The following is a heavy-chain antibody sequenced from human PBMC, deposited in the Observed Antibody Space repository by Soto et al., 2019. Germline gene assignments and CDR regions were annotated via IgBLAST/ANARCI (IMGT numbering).Heavy chain of an antibody. CDR3: ARCLYVDYGSGPYYGMDV. CDR2: ISAYNGNT. CDR1: GYTFTSYG. V-gene: IGHV1-18*01. D-gene: IGHD3-10*01. Sequence: ASVKVSCKASGYTFTSYGISWVRQSPGQGLEWMGWISAYNGNTNYAQKLQGRVTMTTDTSTSTAYMELRSLRSDDTAVYYCARCLYVDYGSGPYYGMDVWGQGTTVTVSS. J-gene: IGHJ6*02.